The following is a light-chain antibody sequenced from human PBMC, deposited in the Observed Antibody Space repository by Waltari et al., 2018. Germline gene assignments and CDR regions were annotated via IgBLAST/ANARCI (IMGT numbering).Light chain of an antibody. CDR2: WAS. V-gene: IGKV4-1*01. J-gene: IGKJ4*01. Sequence: DIVMTQSPDSLAVSLGERATINCKSSQSVLYSSNNKNHLAWYQQKPGQPPQLLIYWASTRESRVPDRFSGSGSGTDFTLTISSLQAEDVAVYYCHQYYSVPLTFGGGTKVEIK. CDR1: QSVLYSSNNKNH. CDR3: HQYYSVPLT.